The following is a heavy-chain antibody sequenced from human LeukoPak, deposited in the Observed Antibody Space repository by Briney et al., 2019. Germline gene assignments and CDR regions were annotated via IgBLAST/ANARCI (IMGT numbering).Heavy chain of an antibody. V-gene: IGHV3-23*01. CDR3: AKDVVVAAAGTRYFQH. Sequence: PGGSLRLSCAASGFTFSYAWMSWVRQAPGKGLEWVSAISGSGGSTYYADSVKGRFTISRDNSKNTLYLQMNSLRAEDTAVYYCAKDVVVAAAGTRYFQHWGQGTLVTVSS. CDR2: ISGSGGST. D-gene: IGHD6-13*01. CDR1: GFTFSYAW. J-gene: IGHJ1*01.